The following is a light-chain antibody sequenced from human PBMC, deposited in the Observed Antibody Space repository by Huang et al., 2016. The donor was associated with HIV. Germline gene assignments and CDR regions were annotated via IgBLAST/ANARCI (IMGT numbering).Light chain of an antibody. CDR1: QSLTKF. CDR3: QQRSSSLT. Sequence: IVLTQSPATLSLSPGERATLSCRASQSLTKFLAWDQTKPGQAPRLRIYNATDRATGVPARFSGGGSGTDFTLTITDLKAEDFAIYYCQQRSSSLTFGGGTKVEIK. V-gene: IGKV3-11*01. CDR2: NAT. J-gene: IGKJ4*01.